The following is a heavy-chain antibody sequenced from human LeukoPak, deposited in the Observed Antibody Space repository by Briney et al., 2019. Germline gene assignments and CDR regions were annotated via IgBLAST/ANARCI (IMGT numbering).Heavy chain of an antibody. D-gene: IGHD5-12*01. J-gene: IGHJ4*02. CDR1: GGSISSTSYY. CDR3: ATDKGYHYY. CDR2: IYKSGST. Sequence: TSETLSLTCTVSGGSISSTSYYWGWIRQPPGRGLEWIGSIYKSGSTYYYPSLKSRVTISVDTSKNQVSLNLGSVTAADTAVYYCATDKGYHYYWGQGTLVTVSS. V-gene: IGHV4-39*07.